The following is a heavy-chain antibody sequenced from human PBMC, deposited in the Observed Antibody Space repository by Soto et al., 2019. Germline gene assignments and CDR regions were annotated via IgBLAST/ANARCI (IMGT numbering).Heavy chain of an antibody. J-gene: IGHJ4*02. CDR1: GYTFTSYY. Sequence: ASVKVSCKASGYTFTSYYMHWVRQAPGQGLEWMGIINSSGGSTSYAQKFQGRVTMTRDTSTSTVYMELSSLRSEDTAVYYCARGRGIVGATNPHFDYWGQGTLVTVSS. CDR3: ARGRGIVGATNPHFDY. CDR2: INSSGGST. V-gene: IGHV1-46*01. D-gene: IGHD1-26*01.